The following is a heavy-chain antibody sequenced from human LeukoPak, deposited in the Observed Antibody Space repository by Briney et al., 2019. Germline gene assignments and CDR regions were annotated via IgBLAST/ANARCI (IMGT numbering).Heavy chain of an antibody. CDR2: ISGSGGST. CDR3: AKTSSSWYFGYFDY. CDR1: GFTFSSYA. D-gene: IGHD6-13*01. J-gene: IGHJ4*02. V-gene: IGHV3-23*01. Sequence: GGSLRLSCAASGFTFSSYAMSWVRQAPGKGLEWVSAISGSGGSTYYADSVKGRSTISRDNSKNTLYLQMNSLRAEDTAVYYCAKTSSSWYFGYFDYWGQGTLVTVSS.